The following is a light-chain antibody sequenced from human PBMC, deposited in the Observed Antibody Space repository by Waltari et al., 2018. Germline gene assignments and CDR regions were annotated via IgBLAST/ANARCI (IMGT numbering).Light chain of an antibody. V-gene: IGKV1-5*03. Sequence: DIQVAQSPSTLSASVGDRVTITCRASQSIVVWLAWYQQKPGKAPRLLIYKASYLESGVPSRFSGSGSGTEFTLTISSLQADEFATYYCLQYNSYPWTFGQGTKVEIK. CDR1: QSIVVW. CDR3: LQYNSYPWT. J-gene: IGKJ1*01. CDR2: KAS.